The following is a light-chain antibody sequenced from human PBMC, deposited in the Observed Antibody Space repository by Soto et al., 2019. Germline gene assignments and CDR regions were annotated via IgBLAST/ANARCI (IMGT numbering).Light chain of an antibody. V-gene: IGKV3-11*01. Sequence: EIVLTQSPATLSLSPGERATLSCRASQSVSRYLAWYQQKPGQTPRLLIYDASNRATGIPARFSGSGSGTDFTLTISSLEPEDFAVYYCQQRSNWAITFGGGTKVEIK. CDR2: DAS. CDR3: QQRSNWAIT. J-gene: IGKJ4*01. CDR1: QSVSRY.